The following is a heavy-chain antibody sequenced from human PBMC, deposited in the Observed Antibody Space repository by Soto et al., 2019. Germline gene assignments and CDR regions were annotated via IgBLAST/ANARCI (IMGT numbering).Heavy chain of an antibody. CDR1: GFSLSTSGVG. V-gene: IGHV2-5*02. CDR3: AHRLGPADAFDI. CDR2: IYWDDDK. J-gene: IGHJ3*02. Sequence: QITLKESGPPLVKPTQTLTLTCTFSGFSLSTSGVGVGWIRQPPGKALERLALIYWDDDKRYSPSLTSRLTITKDTSKNQVVLTMTNMDPVDTATYYCAHRLGPADAFDIWGQGTMVTVSS.